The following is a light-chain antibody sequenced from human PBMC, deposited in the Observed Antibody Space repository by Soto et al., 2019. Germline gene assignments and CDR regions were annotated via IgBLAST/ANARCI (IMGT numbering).Light chain of an antibody. V-gene: IGLV2-14*01. J-gene: IGLJ3*02. CDR1: SSDVGGYDY. Sequence: QSALTQPATVSGSPGQPITISCTGTSSDVGGYDYVSWYQRHPGKVPKLIIYEVSIRASGVSNRFSASKSANTASLTISGLQPEDEADYYCSSFTSSGTLFGGGTKLTVL. CDR3: SSFTSSGTL. CDR2: EVS.